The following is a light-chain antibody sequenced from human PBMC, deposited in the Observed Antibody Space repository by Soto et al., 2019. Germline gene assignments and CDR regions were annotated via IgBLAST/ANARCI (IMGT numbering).Light chain of an antibody. Sequence: QSALTQPASVSGSLGQSITISCTGTSSDVGAYNYVSWYQQQPGKAPKLMISEASNRPSGVSNRFSGSKSGNTASLIISGLQAEDEADYYCCSFAGNYNLVFGGGTKVTVL. CDR3: CSFAGNYNLV. J-gene: IGLJ2*01. CDR1: SSDVGAYNY. V-gene: IGLV2-14*01. CDR2: EAS.